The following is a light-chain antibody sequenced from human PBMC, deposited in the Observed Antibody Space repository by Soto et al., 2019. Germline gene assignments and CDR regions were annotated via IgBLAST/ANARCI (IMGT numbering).Light chain of an antibody. CDR2: GAS. Sequence: DIVLTQSPGTLSLSPGERATLSCRASQSVSSSQLAWLQQKPGQAPRLLIYGASSRATGIPDRFSGSGSGTDFTLTISSLEPEDFAVYYCQQFRRSLWTFGQGTKVEIK. CDR1: QSVSSSQ. CDR3: QQFRRSLWT. J-gene: IGKJ1*01. V-gene: IGKV3-20*01.